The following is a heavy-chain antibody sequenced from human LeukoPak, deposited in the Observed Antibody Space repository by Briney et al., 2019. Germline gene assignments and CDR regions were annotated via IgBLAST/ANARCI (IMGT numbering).Heavy chain of an antibody. V-gene: IGHV4-59*12. Sequence: SETLSLTCTVSGGSISSYSWSWIRQPPGKGLEWIGYIYYSGSTNYKPSLKSRVIISVDTSKNQFSLKLSSVTAADTAVYYCARVKWYYYDSSGYPDYWGQGTLVTVSS. CDR3: ARVKWYYYDSSGYPDY. CDR2: IYYSGST. CDR1: GGSISSYS. D-gene: IGHD3-22*01. J-gene: IGHJ4*02.